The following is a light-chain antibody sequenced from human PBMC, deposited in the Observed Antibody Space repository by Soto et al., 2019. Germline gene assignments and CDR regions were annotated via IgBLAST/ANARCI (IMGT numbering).Light chain of an antibody. J-gene: IGKJ1*01. CDR3: LQDYNYPRT. CDR2: ASS. V-gene: IGKV1-6*01. CDR1: QAIRNE. Sequence: AIQMTQSPSSLSSSVGDRVTITCRASQAIRNELSWYQQRPGKAPKLLIYASSISQSAVPSRFRGSGSGTDFTITIIGLQPEDFATYYCLQDYNYPRTFGQGTRVE.